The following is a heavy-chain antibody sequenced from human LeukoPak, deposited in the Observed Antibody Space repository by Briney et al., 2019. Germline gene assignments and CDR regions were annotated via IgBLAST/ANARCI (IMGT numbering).Heavy chain of an antibody. Sequence: SETLSLTCTVSGGSISSSSYYWGWIRQPPGKGLEWIGSIYYSGSTYYNPSLKSRVTISVDTSKNQFSLKLSSVTAADTAVYYCARDQQLWYFDAFDIWGQGTMVTVSS. CDR3: ARDQQLWYFDAFDI. J-gene: IGHJ3*02. V-gene: IGHV4-39*07. D-gene: IGHD5-18*01. CDR2: IYYSGST. CDR1: GGSISSSSYY.